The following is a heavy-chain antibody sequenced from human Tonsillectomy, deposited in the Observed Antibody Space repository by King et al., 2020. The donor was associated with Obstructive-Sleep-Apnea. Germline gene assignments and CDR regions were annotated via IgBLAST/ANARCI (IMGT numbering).Heavy chain of an antibody. J-gene: IGHJ4*02. CDR2: ISGSGGST. CDR1: GFTFSSYA. CDR3: AKGNDILTGYNDY. V-gene: IGHV3-23*04. Sequence: VHLVESGGGLVQPGGSLRLSCAASGFTFSSYAMSWDRQAPGKGLEWVSAISGSGGSTYYADSVKGRFTISRENSKHTLYLQMNSLRAEDTAVYYCAKGNDILTGYNDYWGQGTLVTVSS. D-gene: IGHD3-9*01.